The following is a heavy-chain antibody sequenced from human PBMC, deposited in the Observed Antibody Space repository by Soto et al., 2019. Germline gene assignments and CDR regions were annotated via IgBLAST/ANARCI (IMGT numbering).Heavy chain of an antibody. CDR2: ISYGGNNK. Sequence: QVQVVESGGGVVQPGGSLRLSCAASGFTFSTSAMHWVRQAPGKGLEWVAMISYGGNNKYYADSVKGRFTISRDISESTLYLQMNSLRTEDTAVYYCSREEFEAGRGHFGCWGQGTLVSVSS. D-gene: IGHD6-13*01. CDR1: GFTFSTSA. CDR3: SREEFEAGRGHFGC. J-gene: IGHJ4*02. V-gene: IGHV3-30-3*01.